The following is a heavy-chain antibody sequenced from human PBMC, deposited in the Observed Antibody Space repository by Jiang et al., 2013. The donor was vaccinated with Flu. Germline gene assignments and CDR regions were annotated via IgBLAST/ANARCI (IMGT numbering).Heavy chain of an antibody. Sequence: PSETLSLTCSVSGDSVYSGSYYWTWIRQPPGGDWSGLGISFHWQSQIXPSLKSRVTISLDTSTNQFSLKVNSVTAADTAVYYCARAREDCGGDCPLAWFDPWGQGTLVTVSS. CDR3: ARAREDCGGDCPLAWFDP. V-gene: IGHV4-61*01. CDR2: SFHWQS. D-gene: IGHD2-21*02. CDR1: GDSVYSGSYY. J-gene: IGHJ5*02.